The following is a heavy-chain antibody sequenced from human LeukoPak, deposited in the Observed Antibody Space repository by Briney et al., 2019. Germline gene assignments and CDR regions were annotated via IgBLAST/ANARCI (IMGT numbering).Heavy chain of an antibody. V-gene: IGHV4-34*01. J-gene: IGHJ4*02. CDR3: TRDSTLYGGEWHVAVD. D-gene: IGHD2-21*01. CDR1: GGSFSDYY. Sequence: SETLSLTCGVYGGSFSDYYWSWIRQPPGKGLEWIGEISHSGSTKYNPSLESRVTISIDTSKKQVSLNLRSVTAADTAMYYCTRDSTLYGGEWHVAVDWGQGTLVSVSS. CDR2: ISHSGST.